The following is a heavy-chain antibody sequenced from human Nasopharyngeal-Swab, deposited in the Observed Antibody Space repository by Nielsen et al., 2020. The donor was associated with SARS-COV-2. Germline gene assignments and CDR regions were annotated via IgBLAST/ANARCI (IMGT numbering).Heavy chain of an antibody. CDR3: ARDFPFGGDVVY. V-gene: IGHV3-33*01. CDR2: IWYDGSNK. D-gene: IGHD3-10*01. Sequence: GGSLRLSYAASGFTFSSYGMHWVRQDPGKGLEWVAVIWYDGSNKYYADSVKGRFTISRDNSKNTLYLQMNSLRAEDTAVYYCARDFPFGGDVVYWGQGTLVTVSS. CDR1: GFTFSSYG. J-gene: IGHJ4*02.